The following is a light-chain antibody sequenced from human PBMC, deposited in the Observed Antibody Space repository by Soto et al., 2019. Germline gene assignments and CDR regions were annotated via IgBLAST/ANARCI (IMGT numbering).Light chain of an antibody. J-gene: IGKJ2*01. Sequence: DIQMTQSPSSLTAPVGDRVTITCQTSQNISKFLIWYQQSPGKAPNLLISDASNLEAGVPSRFSGRGSGTHFTLTISSLQPEDIGRYFCHQYDDLPYTFGQGTRLQIK. CDR3: HQYDDLPYT. CDR1: QNISKF. CDR2: DAS. V-gene: IGKV1-33*01.